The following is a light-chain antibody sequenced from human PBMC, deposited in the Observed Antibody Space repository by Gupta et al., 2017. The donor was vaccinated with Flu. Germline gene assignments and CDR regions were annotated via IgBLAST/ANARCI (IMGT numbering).Light chain of an antibody. J-gene: IGLJ2*01. Sequence: QSALTQPASVSGSPGQSIAISCTGTSSDVGGYNYVSWYQQNPGKAPKLMIYEVSNRPSGVSHRFSGSKSGNTASLTISGLQAEDEADYYCTSYTTRSTLVVFGGGTKLTVL. CDR3: TSYTTRSTLVV. CDR1: SSDVGGYNY. V-gene: IGLV2-14*01. CDR2: EVS.